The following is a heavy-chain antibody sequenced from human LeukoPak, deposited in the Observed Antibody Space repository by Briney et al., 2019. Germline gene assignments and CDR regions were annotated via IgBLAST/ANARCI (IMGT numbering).Heavy chain of an antibody. D-gene: IGHD5-18*01. CDR2: INHSGST. Sequence: SETLSLTCAVYGGSFSGYYWSWIRQPPGKGLEWIGEINHSGSTNYNPSLKSRVTISVDTSKNQFSLKLSSVTAADTAVYYCARLGGYSYGYSGAFDIWGQGTMVTVSS. CDR1: GGSFSGYY. J-gene: IGHJ3*02. CDR3: ARLGGYSYGYSGAFDI. V-gene: IGHV4-34*01.